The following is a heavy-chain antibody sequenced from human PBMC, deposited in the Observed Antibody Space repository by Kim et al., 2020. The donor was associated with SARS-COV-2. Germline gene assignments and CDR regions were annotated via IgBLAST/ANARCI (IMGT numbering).Heavy chain of an antibody. D-gene: IGHD3-16*01. J-gene: IGHJ6*02. CDR3: ARDLGDYGMDV. Sequence: TYSADSVKGRFPISRDNSKNTLYLQMNSLRAEDTAVYYCARDLGDYGMDVWGQGTTVTVSS. CDR2: T. V-gene: IGHV3-53*01.